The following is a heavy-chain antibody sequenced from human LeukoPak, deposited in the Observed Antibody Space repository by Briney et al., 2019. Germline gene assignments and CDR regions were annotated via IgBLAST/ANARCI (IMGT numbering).Heavy chain of an antibody. CDR1: GFTFSSYS. Sequence: GGSLRLSCAASGFTFSSYSMNWVRQAPGKGLEWVSYISSSSSTIYYADSVKGRFTISRDNSKNTLYLQMNSLRAEDTAVYYCAKWSSSWYRDYYYMDVWGKGTTVTISS. J-gene: IGHJ6*03. CDR2: ISSSSSTI. V-gene: IGHV3-48*01. CDR3: AKWSSSWYRDYYYMDV. D-gene: IGHD6-13*01.